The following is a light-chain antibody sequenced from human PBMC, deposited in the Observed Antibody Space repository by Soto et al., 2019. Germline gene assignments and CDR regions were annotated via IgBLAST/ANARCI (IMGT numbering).Light chain of an antibody. CDR1: QSIDKY. CDR2: AAS. J-gene: IGKJ4*01. Sequence: DIQMTQSPSALSASVGDRVTITCRASQSIDKYLNWYQQKPGKGPNLLIYAASNLRTGVPSRFSGSGSGKDFTLTISSLLPEDFATYFCQQSYSTPSLTFGGGTKVDIK. CDR3: QQSYSTPSLT. V-gene: IGKV1-39*01.